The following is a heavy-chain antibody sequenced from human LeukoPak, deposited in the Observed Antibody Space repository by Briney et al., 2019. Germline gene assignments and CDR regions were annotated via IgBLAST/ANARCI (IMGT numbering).Heavy chain of an antibody. CDR1: GFTFSSYA. CDR3: AKALGGSREFYFDY. J-gene: IGHJ4*02. Sequence: GGSLRLSCAASGFTFSSYAISWVRQAPGKGLEWVSAISGRGDSTYYADSVKGRFTISRDNSKNTLYLQINNLRAGDTAVYYCAKALGGSREFYFDYWGRGTLVTVSS. CDR2: ISGRGDST. D-gene: IGHD1-26*01. V-gene: IGHV3-23*01.